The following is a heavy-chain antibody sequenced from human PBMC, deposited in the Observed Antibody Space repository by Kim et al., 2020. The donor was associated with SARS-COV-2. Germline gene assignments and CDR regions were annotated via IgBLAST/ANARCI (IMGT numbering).Heavy chain of an antibody. V-gene: IGHV7-4-1*02. Sequence: ASVKVSCKASGYTFTSYAMNWVRQAPGQGLEWMGWINTNTGNPTYAQGFTGRFVFSLDTSVSTAYLQISSLKAEDTVVYYCARDRRTTIFGVVIMDDYYFDYWGQGTLVTVSS. CDR3: ARDRRTTIFGVVIMDDYYFDY. J-gene: IGHJ4*02. CDR2: INTNTGNP. CDR1: GYTFTSYA. D-gene: IGHD3-3*01.